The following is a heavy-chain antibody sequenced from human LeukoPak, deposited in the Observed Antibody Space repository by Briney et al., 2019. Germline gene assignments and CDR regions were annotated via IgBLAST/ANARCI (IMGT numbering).Heavy chain of an antibody. J-gene: IGHJ3*01. CDR3: ATSRKYQLIGEGDDAFDV. Sequence: ASVKVSCKAASYISWVRQAPGQGLEWMAWIGSYEGDTYSAQKFQDRITVTTDTSTGTVYMHLRSLRSDDTAVYYCATSRKYQLIGEGDDAFDVWGQGTMVTVSS. CDR2: IGSYEGDT. CDR1: ASY. D-gene: IGHD2-2*01. V-gene: IGHV1-18*04.